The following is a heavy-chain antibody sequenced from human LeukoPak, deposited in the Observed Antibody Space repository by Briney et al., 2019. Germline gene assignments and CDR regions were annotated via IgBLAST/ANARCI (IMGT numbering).Heavy chain of an antibody. CDR1: GYSFSTYD. D-gene: IGHD6-19*01. CDR2: MNPKSGNT. V-gene: IGHV1-8*01. CDR3: ARGREWLVAFDS. Sequence: ASVKVSCKASGYSFSTYDINWVRQAPGQGLEWMGWMNPKSGNTGYAQNFQGRVTMTRNTSISTAYIELSGLRSDDTAVYYCARGREWLVAFDSWCQGALVTVSS. J-gene: IGHJ4*02.